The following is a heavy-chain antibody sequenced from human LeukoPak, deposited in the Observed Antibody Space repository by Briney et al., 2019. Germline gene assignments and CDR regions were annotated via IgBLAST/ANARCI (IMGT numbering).Heavy chain of an antibody. Sequence: GEPLKISAKASGYSFTSYWVGWLGRLPGKGREWLGIIYPVDAATTYSQTFHGQVTISDDTSISRAYLQWSSLKASDTAMYYCARESRPAFGVVIIHPLRGYGMDVWGQGTTVTVSS. J-gene: IGHJ6*02. CDR1: GYSFTSYW. D-gene: IGHD3-3*01. CDR2: IYPVDAAT. CDR3: ARESRPAFGVVIIHPLRGYGMDV. V-gene: IGHV5-51*01.